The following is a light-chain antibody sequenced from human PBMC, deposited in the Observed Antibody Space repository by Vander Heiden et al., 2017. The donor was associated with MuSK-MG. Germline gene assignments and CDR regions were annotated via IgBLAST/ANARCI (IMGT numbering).Light chain of an antibody. J-gene: IGLJ1*01. Sequence: SSELTQVPAVSVALGQTVRITCQGGSLRNYYASWYQKKPGQAPLLVVYGENNRPSGIPDRFSGSSSGNTVFLTITGAQAEDEADYYCSSRDSRGDHVFGTGTEVTVL. CDR3: SSRDSRGDHV. V-gene: IGLV3-19*01. CDR1: SLRNYY. CDR2: GEN.